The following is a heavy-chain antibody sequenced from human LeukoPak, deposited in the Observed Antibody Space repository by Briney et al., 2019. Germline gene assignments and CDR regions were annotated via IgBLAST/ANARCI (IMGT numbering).Heavy chain of an antibody. Sequence: PGGSLRLSCAASGFTVSTNYMSWVRQAPGRGLEWVSVMYAGCTTYYADSVRGRFTISRDNSKNTLYLQMNSLRDEDTAVYYCARDSSGWYDHWGQGTLVTVSS. CDR2: MYAGCTT. J-gene: IGHJ5*02. V-gene: IGHV3-53*01. D-gene: IGHD6-19*01. CDR1: GFTVSTNY. CDR3: ARDSSGWYDH.